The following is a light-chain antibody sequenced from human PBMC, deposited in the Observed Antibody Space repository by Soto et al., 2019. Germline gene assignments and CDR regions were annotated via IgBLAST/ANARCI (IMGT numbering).Light chain of an antibody. V-gene: IGLV2-14*01. CDR2: DVN. CDR3: TSYASGSSPVV. J-gene: IGLJ2*01. Sequence: QSALTQPASVSGSPGQSITLSCTGTSSDIGGYDYVSWYQRHPGKAPKLIIYDVNNRPSGVSNRFSGSKSGNTASLTISGLQADDEADYYCTSYASGSSPVVFGGGTKVTVL. CDR1: SSDIGGYDY.